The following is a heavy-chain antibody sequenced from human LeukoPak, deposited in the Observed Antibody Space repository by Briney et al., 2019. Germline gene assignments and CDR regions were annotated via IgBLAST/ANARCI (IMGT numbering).Heavy chain of an antibody. V-gene: IGHV4-39*01. CDR1: GGSISSSSYY. D-gene: IGHD2-2*01. J-gene: IGHJ5*02. CDR3: ARQRIVVVPAAIYSYFLDNWFDP. Sequence: SETLSLTCTVSGGSISSSSYYWGWIRQPPGKGLEWIGSIYYSGSTYYNPSLKSRVTISVDTSKNQFSPKLSSVTAADTAVYYCARQRIVVVPAAIYSYFLDNWFDPWGQGTLVTVSS. CDR2: IYYSGST.